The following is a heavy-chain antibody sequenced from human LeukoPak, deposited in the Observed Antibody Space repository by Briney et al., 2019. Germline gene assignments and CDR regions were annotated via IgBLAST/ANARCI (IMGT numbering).Heavy chain of an antibody. J-gene: IGHJ3*02. CDR3: AKVMVGANAFDI. V-gene: IGHV3-64*01. D-gene: IGHD1-26*01. Sequence: GGSLRLSCAASGFTFSSYAMHWVRQAPGKGLEYVSAISSNGGSTYYANSVKGRFTISRDNSKNTLYLQMNSLRAEDTAVYYCAKVMVGANAFDIWGQGIMVTVSS. CDR1: GFTFSSYA. CDR2: ISSNGGST.